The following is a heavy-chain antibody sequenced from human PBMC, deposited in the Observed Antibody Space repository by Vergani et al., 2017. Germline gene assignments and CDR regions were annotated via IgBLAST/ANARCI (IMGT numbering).Heavy chain of an antibody. D-gene: IGHD3-22*01. J-gene: IGHJ5*02. CDR2: IYWDDDK. CDR1: GFSLSTSGVG. CDR3: ADRREIGVVSDNGFDP. Sequence: QITLKESGPTLVKPTQTLTLTCTFSGFSLSTSGVGVGWIRQPPGKALEWLALIYWDDDKRYSPSLKSRLTITKDTTKNQVVLTMTNMDPVDTATYYWADRREIGVVSDNGFDPWGQGTLVTVSS. V-gene: IGHV2-5*02.